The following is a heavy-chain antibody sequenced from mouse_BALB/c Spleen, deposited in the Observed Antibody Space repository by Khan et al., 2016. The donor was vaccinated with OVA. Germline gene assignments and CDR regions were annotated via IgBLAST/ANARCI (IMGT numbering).Heavy chain of an antibody. CDR3: PRHRGYYGRNPCFNY. CDR1: GFSFSSYS. J-gene: IGHJ2*01. CDR2: ISSGGTYT. D-gene: IGHD1-1*01. Sequence: EVQLVESGGGLVRPGGSLKLSCAASGFSFSSYSMSWVRQTPEKRLEWVATISSGGTYTYYPDSVKGRFTISRDNAKNTLYLQMSSLKSEDTAIYYCPRHRGYYGRNPCFNYWGQGTTLTVSS. V-gene: IGHV5-6-4*01.